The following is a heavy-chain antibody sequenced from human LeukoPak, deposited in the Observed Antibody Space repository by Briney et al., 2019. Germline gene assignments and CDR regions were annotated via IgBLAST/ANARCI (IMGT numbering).Heavy chain of an antibody. CDR2: IYYSGST. V-gene: IGHV4-30-4*01. D-gene: IGHD5-18*01. CDR1: GGSISSGDYY. Sequence: SETLSLTCTVSGGSISSGDYYWSWIRQPPGKGLEWIGYIYYSGSTYYNPSLKSRVTISVDTSKNQFSLKLSSVTAADTAVYYCARMGQRYSYGYYYFDYWGQGTLVTVSS. J-gene: IGHJ4*02. CDR3: ARMGQRYSYGYYYFDY.